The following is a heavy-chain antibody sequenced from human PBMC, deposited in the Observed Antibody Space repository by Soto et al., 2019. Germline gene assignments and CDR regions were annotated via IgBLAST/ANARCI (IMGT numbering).Heavy chain of an antibody. CDR1: VVIFKNYA. CDR2: IIPMFGTT. Sequence: QVQLVQSGAEVKTPGASVTVSCKASVVIFKNYAFSGVRQAPGQGLEWMGGIIPMFGTTNSAQSFQDRNTITAYKSTSKVSLELSSLRADDTAISYSARGLADIQTGGNWFDPWGQGTLVTVSA. V-gene: IGHV1-69*06. D-gene: IGHD2-8*02. J-gene: IGHJ5*02. CDR3: ARGLADIQTGGNWFDP.